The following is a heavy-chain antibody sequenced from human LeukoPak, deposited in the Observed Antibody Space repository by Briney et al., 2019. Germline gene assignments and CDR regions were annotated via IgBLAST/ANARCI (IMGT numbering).Heavy chain of an antibody. CDR2: INHSGST. D-gene: IGHD6-19*01. J-gene: IGHJ4*02. Sequence: SETLSLTCAVYGGSFSGYYWSWTRQPPGKGLEWIGEINHSGSTNYNPSLKSRVTISVDTSKNQFSLKLSSVTAADTAVYYCARAKSIAVAGTLTLVDYWGQGTLVTVSS. CDR1: GGSFSGYY. CDR3: ARAKSIAVAGTLTLVDY. V-gene: IGHV4-34*01.